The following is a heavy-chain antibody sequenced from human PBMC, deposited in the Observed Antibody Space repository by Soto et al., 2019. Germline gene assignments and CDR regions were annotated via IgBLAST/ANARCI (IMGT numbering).Heavy chain of an antibody. Sequence: SVKVSCKASGGTFSSYAISWVRQAPGQGLEWMGGIIPIFGTANYAQKFQGRVTITADESTSTAYMELSSLRSEDTAVYYCARERLGVVVPAAMVGYYYYGMDVWGQGTTVTVSS. D-gene: IGHD2-2*01. CDR3: ARERLGVVVPAAMVGYYYYGMDV. J-gene: IGHJ6*02. V-gene: IGHV1-69*13. CDR1: GGTFSSYA. CDR2: IIPIFGTA.